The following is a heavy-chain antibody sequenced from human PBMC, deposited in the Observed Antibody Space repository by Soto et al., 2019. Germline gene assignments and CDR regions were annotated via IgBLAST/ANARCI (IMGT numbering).Heavy chain of an antibody. J-gene: IGHJ4*02. CDR2: ISAYNGNT. Sequence: QVQLVQSGAEVKKPGASVKVSCKASGYTFTSYGISWVRQAPGQGLEWMGWISAYNGNTNYAQKLQGRVTMTTDTSTSKAYMELRSLRSDDTAVYYCARYGSGSYYNVIVPDHFDYWGQGTLVTVSS. V-gene: IGHV1-18*01. D-gene: IGHD3-10*01. CDR3: ARYGSGSYYNVIVPDHFDY. CDR1: GYTFTSYG.